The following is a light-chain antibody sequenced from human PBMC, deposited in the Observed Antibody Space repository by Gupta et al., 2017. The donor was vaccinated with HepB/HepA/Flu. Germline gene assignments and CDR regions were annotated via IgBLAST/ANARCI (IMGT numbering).Light chain of an antibody. Sequence: DIQMTQSPSSLSASVGDRVTITCQASQDISNYLHWYQLKPGKAPKLLIYDASNLETGVPSRFSGSGSGTDFTFTISSLQPEDIATYYCQQYDNLPSYTFGQGTKLEIK. V-gene: IGKV1-33*01. CDR1: QDISNY. CDR3: QQYDNLPSYT. J-gene: IGKJ2*01. CDR2: DAS.